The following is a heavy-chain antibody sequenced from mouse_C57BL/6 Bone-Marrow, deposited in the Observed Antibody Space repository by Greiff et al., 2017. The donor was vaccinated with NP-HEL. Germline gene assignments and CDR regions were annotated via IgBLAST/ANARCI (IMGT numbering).Heavy chain of an antibody. V-gene: IGHV5-16*01. J-gene: IGHJ4*01. CDR3: ARERTCYAMDY. CDR1: GFTFSDYY. CDR2: INYDGSST. Sequence: EVQLVESEGGLVQPGSSMKLSCTASGFTFSDYYMAWVRQVPEKGLEWVANINYDGSSTYYLDSLKSRFIISRDNAKNILYLQMSSLKSEDTATYYCARERTCYAMDYWGQGTSVTVSS.